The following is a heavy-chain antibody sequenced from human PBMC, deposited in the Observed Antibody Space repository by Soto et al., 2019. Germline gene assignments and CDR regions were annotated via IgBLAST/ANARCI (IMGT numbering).Heavy chain of an antibody. Sequence: SETLSLTCTVSGGSMSGHYWGWIRQPPGKAPEWIGQIFYSGGTNYNPSLEGRVTMSVDTSKNQFSLKLSSMTAADTAIYYCARAGGNFDPWGQGTLVTVSS. CDR1: GGSMSGHY. CDR3: ARAGGNFDP. CDR2: IFYSGGT. V-gene: IGHV4-59*11. J-gene: IGHJ5*02.